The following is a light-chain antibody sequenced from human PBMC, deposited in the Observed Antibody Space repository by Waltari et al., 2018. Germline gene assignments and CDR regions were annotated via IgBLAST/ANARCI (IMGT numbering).Light chain of an antibody. J-gene: IGLJ2*01. CDR1: SSDVGAYNY. CDR3: GSYTTSSTFV. CDR2: DVT. V-gene: IGLV2-14*03. Sequence: QSALTQPASVSGSPGQSITISCTGTSSDVGAYNYVSWYQHHPGKAPKLMIYDVTKWPSGVSHRVSGSKSGNTASLTISGLQAEDEADYYCGSYTTSSTFVFGGGTKLTVL.